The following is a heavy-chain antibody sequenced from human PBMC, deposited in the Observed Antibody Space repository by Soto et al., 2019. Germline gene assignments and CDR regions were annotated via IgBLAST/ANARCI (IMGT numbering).Heavy chain of an antibody. CDR1: GGTVASSHW. D-gene: IGHD2-21*02. J-gene: IGHJ5*02. V-gene: IGHV4-4*02. CDR3: AREIVTAGGNNYFDP. CDR2: VYHTGDT. Sequence: SETLSLTCGVSGGTVASSHWWSWVRQSPGRGLEWIGNVYHTGDTNFNPSLQSRVTFSVDKSNNQFSLRLTSVTAADTAVYFCAREIVTAGGNNYFDPWGPGTMVTVYS.